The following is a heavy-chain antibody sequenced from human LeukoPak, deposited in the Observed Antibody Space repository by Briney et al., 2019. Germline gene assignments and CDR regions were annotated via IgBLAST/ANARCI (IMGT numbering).Heavy chain of an antibody. D-gene: IGHD5-12*01. V-gene: IGHV3-11*01. J-gene: IGHJ4*02. Sequence: GGSLRLSCEASGFTFSDYYMSWIRQAPGKGLEWVSYISSSGSTISYADSVKGRFTVSRDNAKNSLYLQMNSLRAEDTAIYYCARDRYSGVYWGQGTLVTVSS. CDR3: ARDRYSGVY. CDR2: ISSSGSTI. CDR1: GFTFSDYY.